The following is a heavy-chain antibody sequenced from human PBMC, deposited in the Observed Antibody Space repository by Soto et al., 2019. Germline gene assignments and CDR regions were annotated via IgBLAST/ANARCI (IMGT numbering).Heavy chain of an antibody. V-gene: IGHV3-13*01. CDR1: GFTFSSYD. D-gene: IGHD2-2*01. CDR3: AIGYCSSTSCYVVDI. Sequence: GGSLRLSCAASGFTFSSYDMHWVRQATGKGLEWVSAIGTAGDTYYPGSVKGRFTISRENAKNSLYLQMNSLRAGDTAVYYCAIGYCSSTSCYVVDIWGQGTTVTVSS. CDR2: IGTAGDT. J-gene: IGHJ6*02.